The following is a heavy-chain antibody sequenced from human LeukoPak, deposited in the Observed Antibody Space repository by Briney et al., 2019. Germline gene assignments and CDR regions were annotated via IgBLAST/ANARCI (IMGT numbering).Heavy chain of an antibody. D-gene: IGHD2-2*01. CDR3: AKDKAYCSSTSCYVNPYYYMDV. CDR1: GFTFSSYA. V-gene: IGHV3-23*01. Sequence: PGGSLSLSCAASGFTFSSYAMSWVRQAPGKGLEWVSAISGSGGSTYYADSVKGRFTISRDNSKNTLYLQMNSLRAEDTAVYYCAKDKAYCSSTSCYVNPYYYMDVWGKGTTVTVSS. CDR2: ISGSGGST. J-gene: IGHJ6*03.